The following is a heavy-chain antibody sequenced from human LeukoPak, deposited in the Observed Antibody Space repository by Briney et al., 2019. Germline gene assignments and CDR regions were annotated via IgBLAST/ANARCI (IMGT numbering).Heavy chain of an antibody. CDR1: GGTFSTYT. CDR2: IIPIFDTS. D-gene: IGHD3-10*01. CDR3: ARESLWDYYGSGSWDFDY. V-gene: IGHV1-69*08. Sequence: ASVKVSCKASGGTFSTYTISWVRQAPGQGLEWMGRIIPIFDTSNYAQKFQGRLTITADTSTNTAYMELSRLRSDDTAVYYCARESLWDYYGSGSWDFDYWGQGTLVTVSS. J-gene: IGHJ4*02.